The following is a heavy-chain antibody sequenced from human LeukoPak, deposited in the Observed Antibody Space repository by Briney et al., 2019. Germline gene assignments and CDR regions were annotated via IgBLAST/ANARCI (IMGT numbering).Heavy chain of an antibody. Sequence: PGGSLRLSCAASGFTFSSYSMNWVRQAPGKGLEWVSYISSSSSTIYYADSVKGRFTISRDNAKNSLYLQMNSLRAEDTAVYYCARDRGTQSITIFGVGKQSAFDIWGQGTMVTVSS. V-gene: IGHV3-48*01. CDR2: ISSSSSTI. CDR3: ARDRGTQSITIFGVGKQSAFDI. D-gene: IGHD3-3*01. CDR1: GFTFSSYS. J-gene: IGHJ3*02.